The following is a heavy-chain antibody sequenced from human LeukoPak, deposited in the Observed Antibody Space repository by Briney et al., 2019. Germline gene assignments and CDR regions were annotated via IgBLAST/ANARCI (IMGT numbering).Heavy chain of an antibody. CDR1: GVSFSGYY. V-gene: IGHV4-34*01. J-gene: IGHJ3*02. CDR2: INHSGST. Sequence: SETLSLTCAVYGVSFSGYYWSWIRQPPGKGLEWIGEINHSGSTNYNPSLKSRVTISVDTSKNQFSLKLSSVTAADTAVYYCARGMVRGVMRRGVAFDIWGQGTMVIVSS. CDR3: ARGMVRGVMRRGVAFDI. D-gene: IGHD3-10*01.